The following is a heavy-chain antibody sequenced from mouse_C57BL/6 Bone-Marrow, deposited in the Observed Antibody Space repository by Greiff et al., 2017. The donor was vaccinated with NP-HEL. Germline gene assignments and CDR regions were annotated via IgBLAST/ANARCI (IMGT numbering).Heavy chain of an antibody. D-gene: IGHD3-2*02. J-gene: IGHJ3*01. Sequence: QVQLQQPGAELVRPGSSVKLSCKASGYTFTSYWMQWVKQRPIQGLEWIGNIDPSDSETYYNQKFKDKATLTVDKSSSTAYMQLSSLTSEDSAVYYCARGSRRICFAYWGQGTLVTVSA. V-gene: IGHV1-52*01. CDR3: ARGSRRICFAY. CDR1: GYTFTSYW. CDR2: IDPSDSET.